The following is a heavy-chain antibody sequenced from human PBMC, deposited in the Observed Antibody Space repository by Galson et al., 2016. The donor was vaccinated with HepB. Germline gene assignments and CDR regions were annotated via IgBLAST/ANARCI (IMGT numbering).Heavy chain of an antibody. D-gene: IGHD7-27*01. CDR3: AREDRATWVY. Sequence: SLRLSCAASGFTLSSYSMNWVRQAPGKGLEWVSSLSTGSSYIYYADSLKGRFTISRDNAKNSLYLHMNSLRAEDAAVYYCAREDRATWVYWGQGTLVTVSS. CDR1: GFTLSSYS. V-gene: IGHV3-21*04. J-gene: IGHJ4*02. CDR2: LSTGSSYI.